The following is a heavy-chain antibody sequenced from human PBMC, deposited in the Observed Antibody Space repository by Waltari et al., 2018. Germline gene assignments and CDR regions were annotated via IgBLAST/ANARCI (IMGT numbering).Heavy chain of an antibody. V-gene: IGHV1-69*01. CDR2: LTPLLVTG. D-gene: IGHD7-27*01. CDR3: ARDGDSNWGSGALDS. Sequence: VQLVQSGAEVKKPGESLKISCTGSGYSLRSYWIGWVRLPPGQGLGWRGGLTPLLVTGAYAQTFQGRVTITADESTSTVFLEVRSLRSEDTAVYYCARDGDSNWGSGALDSWGRGTLVTVSS. CDR1: GYSLRSYW. J-gene: IGHJ4*02.